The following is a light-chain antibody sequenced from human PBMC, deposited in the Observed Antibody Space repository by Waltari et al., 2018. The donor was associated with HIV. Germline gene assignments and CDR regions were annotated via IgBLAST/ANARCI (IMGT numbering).Light chain of an antibody. CDR3: CSYAGSSTFV. CDR1: SSDVGNYNY. V-gene: IGLV2-23*02. Sequence: QSALTQPASVSGSPGQSITISCTGTSSDVGNYNYISWYQQPPGKAPKLMIYDVSKRPSGVCNRFSGSKSGNTASLTISGLQAEDEADYYCCSYAGSSTFVFGTGTKVTVL. J-gene: IGLJ1*01. CDR2: DVS.